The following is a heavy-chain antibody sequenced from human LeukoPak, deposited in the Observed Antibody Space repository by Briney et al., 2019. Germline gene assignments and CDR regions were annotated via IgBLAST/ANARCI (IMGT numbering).Heavy chain of an antibody. CDR2: INPDGSST. J-gene: IGHJ4*02. V-gene: IGHV3-74*01. CDR3: VSSLGGNDN. CDR1: GFTFSSYW. Sequence: PGGSLRLSCAASGFTFSSYWMHWVRQAPGKGLVWVSRINPDGSSTNYADSGKGRFTISRDNAKSTLYLQMNSLRAEDTAVYYCVSSLGGNDNWGQGTLVSVSS.